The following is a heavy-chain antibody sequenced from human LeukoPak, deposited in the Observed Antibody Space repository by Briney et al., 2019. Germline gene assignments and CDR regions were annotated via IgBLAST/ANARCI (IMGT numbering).Heavy chain of an antibody. Sequence: PSETLSLTCAVSGDSISSGGYSWSWIRQTPGKGLEWIGYIYYSGSTNYNPSLKSRVTISVDTSKNQFSLKLSSVTAADTAVYYCARSYGSGSYYRTQIYYYYYMDVWGKGTSVTISS. CDR3: ARSYGSGSYYRTQIYYYYYMDV. V-gene: IGHV4-61*08. J-gene: IGHJ6*03. D-gene: IGHD3-10*01. CDR2: IYYSGST. CDR1: GDSISSGGYS.